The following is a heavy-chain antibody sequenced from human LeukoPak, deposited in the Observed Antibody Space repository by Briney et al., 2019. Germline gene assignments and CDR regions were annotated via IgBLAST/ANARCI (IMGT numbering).Heavy chain of an antibody. D-gene: IGHD6-6*01. CDR2: ISWNSGSI. CDR3: AKDTEEYSNSSGFGY. Sequence: GGSLRLSCAASGFTFDDYAMHWVRQAPGKGLEWVSGISWNSGSIGYADSVKGRFTISRDNAKNSLYLQMNSLRAEDTALYYCAKDTEEYSNSSGFGYWGQGTLVTVSS. J-gene: IGHJ4*02. CDR1: GFTFDDYA. V-gene: IGHV3-9*01.